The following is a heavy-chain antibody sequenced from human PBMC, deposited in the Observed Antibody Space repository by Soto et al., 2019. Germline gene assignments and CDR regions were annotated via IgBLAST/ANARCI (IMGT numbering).Heavy chain of an antibody. D-gene: IGHD3-22*01. CDR2: TIPILGIA. V-gene: IGHV1-69*02. CDR3: ARAPYYYDSSGYYPFDY. Sequence: GASVKVSCKASGGTFSSYTISWVRQAPGQGLEWMGRTIPILGIANYAQKFQGRVTITADKSTSTAYMELSSLRSEDTAVYYCARAPYYYDSSGYYPFDYWGQGTLVTVSS. CDR1: GGTFSSYT. J-gene: IGHJ4*02.